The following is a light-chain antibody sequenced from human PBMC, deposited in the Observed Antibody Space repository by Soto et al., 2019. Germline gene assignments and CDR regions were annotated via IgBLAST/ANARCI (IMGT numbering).Light chain of an antibody. V-gene: IGKV3-20*01. CDR1: QSVSSNY. CDR2: GAS. J-gene: IGKJ2*01. Sequence: EIVLTQSPGTLSLSPGERATLSCRASQSVSSNYLAWYQQKPGQAPRLLIYGASNRATGIPDRFSSSGSGTGFTLTISRLEPEDFAVYFCQQYGSSPPFTFGQGTKVEIK. CDR3: QQYGSSPPFT.